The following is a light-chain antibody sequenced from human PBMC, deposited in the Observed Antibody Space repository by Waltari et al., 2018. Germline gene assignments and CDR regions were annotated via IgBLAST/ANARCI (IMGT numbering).Light chain of an antibody. CDR2: YEN. V-gene: IGLV3-21*04. Sequence: SHVLTQPPSVSVAPGQAAKITCESGNIGSERVHWYQQKTGQAPLLVIYYENERPPGTPERCSGSNSGDPATLTISRVEVGDEADYYCQVWPARLEHPVFGTGTKVTVL. J-gene: IGLJ1*01. CDR1: NIGSER. CDR3: QVWPARLEHPV.